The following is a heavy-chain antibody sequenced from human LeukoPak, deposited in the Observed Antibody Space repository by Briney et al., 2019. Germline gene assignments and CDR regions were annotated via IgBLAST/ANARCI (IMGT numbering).Heavy chain of an antibody. J-gene: IGHJ4*02. CDR2: IKQDGSEK. CDR3: ARGHTYYDILTGYKLIDY. Sequence: GGSLRLSCAASGFTFSSYWMSWVRQAPGKGLEWVANIKQDGSEKYYVDSVKGRFTISRDNAKNSLYLQMNSLRAEDTAVYYCARGHTYYDILTGYKLIDYWGQGALVTVSS. V-gene: IGHV3-7*01. D-gene: IGHD3-9*01. CDR1: GFTFSSYW.